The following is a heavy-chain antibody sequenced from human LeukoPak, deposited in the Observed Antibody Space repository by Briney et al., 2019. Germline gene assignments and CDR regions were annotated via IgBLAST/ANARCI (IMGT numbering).Heavy chain of an antibody. D-gene: IGHD5-24*01. V-gene: IGHV3-21*06. Sequence: PGGSLRLSCEVSGFILSRYSMNWVRQAPGKGLEWVASINSDSLYIYYADSVRGRFTIFRDNARNTLYLQMNNQRGDDTAVYYCARDADGGTQRDGWFDPWGQGTLVTVSS. CDR3: ARDADGGTQRDGWFDP. CDR2: INSDSLYI. CDR1: GFILSRYS. J-gene: IGHJ5*02.